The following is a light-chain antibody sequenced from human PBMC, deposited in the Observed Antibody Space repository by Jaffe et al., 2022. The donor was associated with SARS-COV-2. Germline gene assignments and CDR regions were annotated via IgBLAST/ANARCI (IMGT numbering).Light chain of an antibody. Sequence: QLVLTQSPSASASLGASVKLTCTLSSGHSTYAIAWHQQQPEKGPRYLMKLNNDGSHTKGDGIPDRFSGSSSGAERYLTISSLQSEDEADYYCQTWGTSAVFGGGTKVTVL. J-gene: IGLJ3*02. CDR3: QTWGTSAV. V-gene: IGLV4-69*01. CDR1: SGHSTYA. CDR2: LNNDGSH.